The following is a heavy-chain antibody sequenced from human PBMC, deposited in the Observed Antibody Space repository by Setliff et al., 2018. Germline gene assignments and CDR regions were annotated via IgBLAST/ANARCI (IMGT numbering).Heavy chain of an antibody. V-gene: IGHV5-51*01. CDR1: EYSFTSYW. CDR2: IYPGDSDT. D-gene: IGHD3-3*01. J-gene: IGHJ3*02. CDR3: ARQAIFGSDAFDI. Sequence: GESLKISCKASEYSFTSYWIGWVRQMPGKGLEWMGIIYPGDSDTRYSPSFQGQVTISADKSISTAYLQWSSLKASDTAMYYCARQAIFGSDAFDIWGQGTMVTVSS.